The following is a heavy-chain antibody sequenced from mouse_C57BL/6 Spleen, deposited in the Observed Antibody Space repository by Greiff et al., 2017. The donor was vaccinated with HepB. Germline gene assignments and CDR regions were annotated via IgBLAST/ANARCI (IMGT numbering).Heavy chain of an antibody. Sequence: QVQLQQPGAELVKPGASVKLSCKASGYTFTSYWMHWVKQRPGQGLEWIGMIHPNSGSTNYNEKFKSKATLTVDKSSSTAYMQLSSLTSEDSAVYYCARANWDVNFDYWGQGTTLTVSS. V-gene: IGHV1-64*01. CDR2: IHPNSGST. CDR1: GYTFTSYW. D-gene: IGHD4-1*01. CDR3: ARANWDVNFDY. J-gene: IGHJ2*01.